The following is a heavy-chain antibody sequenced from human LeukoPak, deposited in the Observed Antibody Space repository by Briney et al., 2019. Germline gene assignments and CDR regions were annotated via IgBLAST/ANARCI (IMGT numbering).Heavy chain of an antibody. J-gene: IGHJ4*02. Sequence: GGSLRLSCAASGFIFSDYYMAWLRQAPGKGLEWISTIKGTGLTAYYADSVKGRFTISRDNSKNTLYLQMDSLRAEDTAVYYCAREGYCSSTSCYGPFDYWGQGTLVTVSS. CDR1: GFIFSDYY. CDR2: IKGTGLTA. CDR3: AREGYCSSTSCYGPFDY. V-gene: IGHV3-11*04. D-gene: IGHD2-2*01.